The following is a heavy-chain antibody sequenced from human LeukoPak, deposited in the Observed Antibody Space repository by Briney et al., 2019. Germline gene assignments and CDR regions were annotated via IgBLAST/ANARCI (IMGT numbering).Heavy chain of an antibody. CDR2: INTNTGNP. V-gene: IGHV7-4-1*02. CDR1: GYTFTSYA. Sequence: ASVKVSCKASGYTFTSYAMNWVRQAPGQGLEWMGWINTNTGNPTYAQGFTGRFVFSLDTSVSTAYLQISSLKAEVTAVYYCARSFWELPNYYYYGMDVWGQGTTVTVSS. J-gene: IGHJ6*02. CDR3: ARSFWELPNYYYYGMDV. D-gene: IGHD1-26*01.